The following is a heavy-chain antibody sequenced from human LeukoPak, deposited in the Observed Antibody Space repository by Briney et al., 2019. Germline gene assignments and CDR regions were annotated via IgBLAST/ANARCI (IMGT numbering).Heavy chain of an antibody. CDR2: ISSSSSYI. D-gene: IGHD3-10*01. CDR1: GFTFSSYS. Sequence: KPGGSLRLSCAASGFTFSSYSMNWVRQAPGKGLEWVSSISSSSSYIYYADSVKGRFTISRDNAKNSLYLQMNSLRAEDTAVYYCARDENTVVRGRLGFDPWGQGTLVTVSS. V-gene: IGHV3-21*01. J-gene: IGHJ5*02. CDR3: ARDENTVVRGRLGFDP.